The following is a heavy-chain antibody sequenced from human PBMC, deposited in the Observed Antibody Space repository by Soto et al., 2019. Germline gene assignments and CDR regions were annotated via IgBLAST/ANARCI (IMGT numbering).Heavy chain of an antibody. J-gene: IGHJ6*02. CDR2: ISAAGDP. V-gene: IGHV3-13*05. CDR3: ASTGSAFSGLDD. D-gene: IGHD6-6*01. Sequence: EVQLVESGGGLVQPGGSLRLSCEASGFTFRNYDMHWVRQGTGKGLEWVSGISAAGDPDYADSVEGRFTISRENAQNSFFLHMNSLRVGDTADYYCASTGSAFSGLDDWGQAPKVVVSS. CDR1: GFTFRNYD.